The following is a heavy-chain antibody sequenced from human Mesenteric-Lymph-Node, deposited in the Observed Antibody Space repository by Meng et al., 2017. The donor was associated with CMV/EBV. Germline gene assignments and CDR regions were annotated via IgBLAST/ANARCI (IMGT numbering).Heavy chain of an antibody. CDR2: IIPPLDST. CDR1: GGTFSSYV. V-gene: IGHV1-69*10. Sequence: SVKVSCKVSGGTFSSYVITWVRQAPGQGLEWMGEIIPPLDSTTYAQKFQDRVAITADKSTTTVYMDLRNLRSEDTAVYYCARDFGVPASAIDYWGHGTVVTVSS. D-gene: IGHD3-3*01. CDR3: ARDFGVPASAIDY. J-gene: IGHJ4*01.